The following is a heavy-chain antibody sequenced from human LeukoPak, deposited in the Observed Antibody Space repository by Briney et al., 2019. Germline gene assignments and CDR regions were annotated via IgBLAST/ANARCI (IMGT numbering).Heavy chain of an antibody. D-gene: IGHD1-1*01. Sequence: KTGGSLRLSCAASGFTFSSYGMHWVRQAPGKGLEWVGRIKSKSDGGTTDYAAPVKGRFTFSRDDSRNTLYLQMNSLNTADTAVYYCTADPRNGYYFDFWGQGTLVTVSS. V-gene: IGHV3-15*01. CDR1: GFTFSSYG. CDR3: TADPRNGYYFDF. CDR2: IKSKSDGGTT. J-gene: IGHJ4*02.